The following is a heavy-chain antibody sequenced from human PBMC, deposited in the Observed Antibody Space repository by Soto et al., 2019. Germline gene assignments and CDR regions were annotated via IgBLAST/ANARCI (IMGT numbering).Heavy chain of an antibody. D-gene: IGHD3-3*01. CDR1: GGSISSGGYY. Sequence: SETLSLTCTVSGGSISSGGYYWSWIRQHPGKGLEWIGYIYYSGSTYYNPSLKSRVTISVDTSKNQFSLKLSSVTAADTAVYYCARTPTHYDFWSGYYPRWFDPWGQGTLVTVSS. V-gene: IGHV4-31*03. CDR3: ARTPTHYDFWSGYYPRWFDP. J-gene: IGHJ5*02. CDR2: IYYSGST.